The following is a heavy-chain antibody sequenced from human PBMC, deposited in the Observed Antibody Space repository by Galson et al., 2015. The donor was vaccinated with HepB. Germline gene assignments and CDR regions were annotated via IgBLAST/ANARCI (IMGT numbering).Heavy chain of an antibody. D-gene: IGHD3-10*01. Sequence: SLRLSCAASGFTFSDYGIHWVRQAPGKGLEWVAHINQDGSSKYYVDSVKGRFTISRDNAKDSVYLQLDSLRAEDTAVYYCARRISLVRGIITKPDYYYGMDVWGQGTTVTVAS. CDR1: GFTFSDYG. J-gene: IGHJ6*02. CDR2: INQDGSSK. CDR3: ARRISLVRGIITKPDYYYGMDV. V-gene: IGHV3-7*03.